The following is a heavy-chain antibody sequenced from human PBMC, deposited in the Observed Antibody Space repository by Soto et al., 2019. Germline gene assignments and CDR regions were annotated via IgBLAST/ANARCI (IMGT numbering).Heavy chain of an antibody. V-gene: IGHV3-20*04. CDR1: GFPFDDYR. CDR2: INWNGGST. J-gene: IGHJ4*02. CDR3: ARGSLYCSSTSCYIPHY. D-gene: IGHD2-2*02. Sequence: GGSLRLSCAASGFPFDDYRMCWVRQAPGKGLEWVSGINWNGGSTGYADSVKGRFTISRDNAKNSLYLQMNSLRAEDTALYYCARGSLYCSSTSCYIPHYWGQGT.